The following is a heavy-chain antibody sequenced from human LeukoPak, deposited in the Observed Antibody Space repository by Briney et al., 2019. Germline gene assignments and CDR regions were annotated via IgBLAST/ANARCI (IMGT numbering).Heavy chain of an antibody. J-gene: IGHJ6*02. CDR1: GDTFTSNG. D-gene: IGHD3-10*01. Sequence: ASLKVSCTASGDTFTSNGISWVRQALGQGLEWMGWISAYNGNTNYAHELQGRVTMTTDTSTSTAYMELRSLRSDDTAVYYCARWKTGWFGELALDYYYGMDVWGQGTTVTVSS. CDR3: ARWKTGWFGELALDYYYGMDV. V-gene: IGHV1-18*01. CDR2: ISAYNGNT.